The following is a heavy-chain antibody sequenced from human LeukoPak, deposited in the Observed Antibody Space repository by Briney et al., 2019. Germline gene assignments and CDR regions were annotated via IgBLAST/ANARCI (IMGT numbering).Heavy chain of an antibody. CDR2: IYYSGST. J-gene: IGHJ6*03. CDR1: GGSTSSSSYY. V-gene: IGHV4-39*07. Sequence: SETLSLTCTVSGGSTSSSSYYWGWIRQPPGKGLEWIGGIYYSGSTYYNPSLKSRVTISVDTSKNQFSLKLRSVTAADTAVYYCARTTEGYAGGPGYSYYYYMDVWGKGTTVTISS. D-gene: IGHD5-12*01. CDR3: ARTTEGYAGGPGYSYYYYMDV.